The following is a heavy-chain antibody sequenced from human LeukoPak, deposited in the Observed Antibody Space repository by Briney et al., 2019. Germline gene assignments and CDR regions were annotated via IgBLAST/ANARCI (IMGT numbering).Heavy chain of an antibody. J-gene: IGHJ4*02. CDR1: GFTFSVYG. V-gene: IGHV3-33*01. Sequence: QPGRSLRLSCAASGFTFSVYGMHWVRQAPGKGLEWVAVIWFDGSNKYYEDSVKGRFTISRDNSKNTLYLQMNSLRADDTAVYYCARDVSPYGSGSYFDYWGQGTLVTVSS. CDR3: ARDVSPYGSGSYFDY. D-gene: IGHD3-10*01. CDR2: IWFDGSNK.